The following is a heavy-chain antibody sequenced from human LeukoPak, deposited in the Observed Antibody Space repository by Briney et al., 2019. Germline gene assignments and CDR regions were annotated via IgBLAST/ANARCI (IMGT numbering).Heavy chain of an antibody. J-gene: IGHJ4*02. D-gene: IGHD2-15*01. CDR1: GFTFSSSA. V-gene: IGHV3-23*01. CDR3: ASRGGQSSFDY. CDR2: ASGTDGRT. Sequence: GGSLRLSCAASGFTFSSSAMSWVRQAPGKGLEWVSTASGTDGRTYYADSVKGRFAISSDNSKYTLFLQMNSLGAEDTAVYYCASRGGQSSFDYWGQGTLVTVSS.